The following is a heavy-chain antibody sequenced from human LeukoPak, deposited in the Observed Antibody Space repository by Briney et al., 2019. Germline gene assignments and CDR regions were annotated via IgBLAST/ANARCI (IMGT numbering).Heavy chain of an antibody. Sequence: PGGSLRLSCAASGFTFCNYAMSWVRQAPGKGLEWVSAISGSGGSTYYADSVKGRFTISRDNSKNTLYLQMNSLRAEDTAVYYCAKDFVGVVVVAATLGVDPHQDYWGQGTLVTVSS. D-gene: IGHD2-15*01. CDR1: GFTFCNYA. CDR3: AKDFVGVVVVAATLGVDPHQDY. CDR2: ISGSGGST. V-gene: IGHV3-23*01. J-gene: IGHJ4*02.